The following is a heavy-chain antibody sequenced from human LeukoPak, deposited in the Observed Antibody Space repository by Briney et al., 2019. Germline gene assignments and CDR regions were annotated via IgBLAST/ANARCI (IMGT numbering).Heavy chain of an antibody. V-gene: IGHV1-2*02. Sequence: ASVKVSCKASGYNFTGYYLHWVRQAPGQGPEWMGWIHPNSGGTNYAQKFQGRVTMTRDTSISTAYMELSSLRSDDTAVYYCARLAAVPGWGQGTLVTVSS. CDR2: IHPNSGGT. CDR1: GYNFTGYY. CDR3: ARLAAVPG. J-gene: IGHJ1*01. D-gene: IGHD6-19*01.